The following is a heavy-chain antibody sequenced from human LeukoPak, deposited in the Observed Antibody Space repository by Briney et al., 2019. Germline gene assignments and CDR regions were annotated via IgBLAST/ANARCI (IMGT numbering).Heavy chain of an antibody. D-gene: IGHD3-22*01. J-gene: IGHJ4*02. V-gene: IGHV3-21*01. CDR3: AQNFYDSSGLYFDY. CDR1: GFTFDDYA. CDR2: ISSSSNYI. Sequence: GVSLRLSCAASGFTFDDYAMHWVRQAPGKGLEWVSSISSSSNYIYYADSVKGRFTISRDNAKNSLYLQMNSLRAADTAVYYCAQNFYDSSGLYFDYWGQGTLVTVSS.